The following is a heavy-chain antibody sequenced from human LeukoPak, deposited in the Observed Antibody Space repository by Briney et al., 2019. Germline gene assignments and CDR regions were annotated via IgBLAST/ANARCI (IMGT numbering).Heavy chain of an antibody. J-gene: IGHJ4*02. Sequence: PGGSLRLSCAATGFTFSDDPMHWVRQAPGKGLEWVAVISYDGSSKYYADSVKGRFTISRDNSKNTLFLQMNSLRTEDTAVYYCARDQDQLLSRWGQGTLVTVSS. D-gene: IGHD2-2*01. CDR2: ISYDGSSK. V-gene: IGHV3-30-3*01. CDR3: ARDQDQLLSR. CDR1: GFTFSDDP.